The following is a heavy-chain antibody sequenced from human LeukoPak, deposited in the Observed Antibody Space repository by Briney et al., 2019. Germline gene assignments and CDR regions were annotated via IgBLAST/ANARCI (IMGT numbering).Heavy chain of an antibody. CDR1: GFTFSSYE. D-gene: IGHD3-10*02. V-gene: IGHV3-48*03. J-gene: IGHJ6*04. CDR3: AELGITMIGGV. CDR2: ISSSGSTL. Sequence: GGSLRLSCAASGFTFSSYEMNWVRQAPGKGLEWVSYISSSGSTLYYADSVKGRFTISRDNAKNSLNLQMNSLRAEDTAVYYCAELGITMIGGVWGKGTTVTISS.